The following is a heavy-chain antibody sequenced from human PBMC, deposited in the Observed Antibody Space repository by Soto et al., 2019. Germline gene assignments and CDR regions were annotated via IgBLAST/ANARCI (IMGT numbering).Heavy chain of an antibody. CDR2: ISAYNGNT. CDR3: ARDRCTSCYDFYWFDP. Sequence: ASVKVSCKASGYTFTSYGISWVRQAPGQGLEWMGWISAYNGNTNYAQKLQGRVTMTTDTSTSTAYMELRSLRSDDTAVYYCARDRCTSCYDFYWFDPWGQGTLVTVSS. D-gene: IGHD2-2*01. V-gene: IGHV1-18*01. CDR1: GYTFTSYG. J-gene: IGHJ5*01.